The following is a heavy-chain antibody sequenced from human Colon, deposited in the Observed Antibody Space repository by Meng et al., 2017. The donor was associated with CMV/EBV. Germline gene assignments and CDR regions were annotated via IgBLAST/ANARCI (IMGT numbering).Heavy chain of an antibody. V-gene: IGHV3-30*02. D-gene: IGHD3-3*01. CDR2: IRYDGGKD. CDR1: GFTFTTYG. CDR3: GRDPHDFWSGKNWCDS. Sequence: GGSLRLSCEASGFTFTTYGFHWVRQAPGKGLEWVTFIRYDGGKDYYAESVKGRFTISRDNSMNRLYLQMNSLRPEDTAVYYCGRDPHDFWSGKNWCDSWGQGTLVTVSS. J-gene: IGHJ5*01.